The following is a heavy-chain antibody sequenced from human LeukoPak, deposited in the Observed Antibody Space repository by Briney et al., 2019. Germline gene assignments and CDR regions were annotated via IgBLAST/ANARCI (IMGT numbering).Heavy chain of an antibody. Sequence: SETLSLTCTVSGGSISSYYWSWIRQPAGKGLEWIGRIYTSGSTNYNPSLKSRVTISVDTSKNQFSLKLSSVTAADTAVYYCAREIGTKGTAIMVSWGQGTLVTVSS. J-gene: IGHJ5*02. CDR2: IYTSGST. D-gene: IGHD5-18*01. CDR3: AREIGTKGTAIMVS. V-gene: IGHV4-4*07. CDR1: GGSISSYY.